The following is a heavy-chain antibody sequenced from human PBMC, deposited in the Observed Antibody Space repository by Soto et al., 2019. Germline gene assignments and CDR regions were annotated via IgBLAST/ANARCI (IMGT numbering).Heavy chain of an antibody. J-gene: IGHJ4*02. CDR1: GFTFSSYG. Sequence: GGSLRLSCAASGFTFSSYGMHWVRQAPGKGLEWVAVISYDGSNKYYADSVKGRFTISRDNSKNTLYLQMNSLRAEDTAVYYCAKEEGSSSAPFDYWGQGTLVTVSS. CDR3: AKEEGSSSAPFDY. D-gene: IGHD6-6*01. V-gene: IGHV3-30*18. CDR2: ISYDGSNK.